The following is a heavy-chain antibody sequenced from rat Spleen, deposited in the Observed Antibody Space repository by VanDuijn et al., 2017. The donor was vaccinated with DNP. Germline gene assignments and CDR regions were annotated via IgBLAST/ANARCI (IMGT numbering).Heavy chain of an antibody. CDR1: GFTFSDYN. D-gene: IGHD1-10*01. Sequence: EVQLVESGGGLVQPGRSLKLSCAASGFTFSDYNMAWVRQAPKKGLEWVATILYDGSSTYYRDSVKGRFTISRDNAKSTLYLQMDSLRSEDTATYYCITFEGRNAWGQGTSVTVSS. CDR2: ILYDGSST. CDR3: ITFEGRNA. V-gene: IGHV5-7*01. J-gene: IGHJ4*01.